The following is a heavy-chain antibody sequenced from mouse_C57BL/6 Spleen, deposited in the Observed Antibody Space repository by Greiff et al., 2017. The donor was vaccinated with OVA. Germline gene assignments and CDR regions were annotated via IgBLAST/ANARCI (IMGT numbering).Heavy chain of an antibody. CDR2: IYPGDGDT. CDR3: ARWNYGSSYFDY. D-gene: IGHD1-1*01. V-gene: IGHV1-80*01. J-gene: IGHJ2*01. CDR1: GYAFSSYW. Sequence: VKLMESGAELVKPGASVKISCKASGYAFSSYWMNWVKQRPGKGLEWIGQIYPGDGDTNYNGKFKGKATLTADKSSSTAYMQLSSLTSEDSAVYFCARWNYGSSYFDYWGQGTTLTVSS.